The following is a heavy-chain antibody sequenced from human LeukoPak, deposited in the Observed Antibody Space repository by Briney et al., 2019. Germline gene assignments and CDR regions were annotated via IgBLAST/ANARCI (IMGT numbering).Heavy chain of an antibody. CDR2: IIPIFGTA. CDR1: GGTFSSYA. D-gene: IGHD2-2*01. V-gene: IGHV1-69*13. CDR3: ARVPPDIVVVPAAIDDYYYYGMDV. Sequence: SVKVSCKASGGTFSSYAISWVRQAPGQGLEWMGGIIPIFGTANYAQKFQGRVTITADESTSTAYMELSSLRSEDTAVYYCARVPPDIVVVPAAIDDYYYYGMDVWGQGTTVTVSS. J-gene: IGHJ6*02.